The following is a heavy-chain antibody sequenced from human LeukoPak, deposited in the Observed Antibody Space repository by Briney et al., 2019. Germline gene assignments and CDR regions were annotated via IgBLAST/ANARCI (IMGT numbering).Heavy chain of an antibody. V-gene: IGHV3-30-3*01. J-gene: IGHJ4*02. Sequence: GGSLRLSCAASGFTFSTYAIHWVRQAPGKGLEWVAVISYDGSNKYYADSVKGRFTISRDNSKNTVHLQMNSLRAEDTALYYCAREDWYYFDYWGQGTLVTVSS. CDR1: GFTFSTYA. CDR2: ISYDGSNK. CDR3: AREDWYYFDY. D-gene: IGHD3/OR15-3a*01.